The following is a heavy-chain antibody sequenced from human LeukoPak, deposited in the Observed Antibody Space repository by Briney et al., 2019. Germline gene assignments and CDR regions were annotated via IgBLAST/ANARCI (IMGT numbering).Heavy chain of an antibody. J-gene: IGHJ1*01. CDR1: GGSFSGYY. CDR2: INHSGST. Sequence: PSETLSLTCAVYGGSFSGYYWSWIRQPPGKGLEWIGEINHSGSTNYNPSLKSRVTISVDTSKNQFSLKLSSVTAADTAVYYCARSPMWWKYFQHWGQGTLVTVSS. CDR3: ARSPMWWKYFQH. D-gene: IGHD2-21*01. V-gene: IGHV4-34*01.